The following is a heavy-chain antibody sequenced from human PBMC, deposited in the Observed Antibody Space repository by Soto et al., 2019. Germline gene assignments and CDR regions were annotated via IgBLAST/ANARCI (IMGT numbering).Heavy chain of an antibody. CDR3: ARCKSDTAMVPYYYYGMDV. CDR2: IYPGDSDT. V-gene: IGHV5-51*01. Sequence: PGESLKISCKGSGYSFTSYWIGWVRQMPGKGLEWMGIIYPGDSDTRYSPSFQGQVTISADKSISTAYLQWSSLKASDTAMYYCARCKSDTAMVPYYYYGMDVWGQGTTVTVSS. D-gene: IGHD5-18*01. CDR1: GYSFTSYW. J-gene: IGHJ6*02.